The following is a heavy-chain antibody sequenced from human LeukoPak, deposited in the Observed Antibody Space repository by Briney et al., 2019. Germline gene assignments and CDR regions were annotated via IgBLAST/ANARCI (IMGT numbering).Heavy chain of an antibody. J-gene: IGHJ4*02. CDR3: ARDLGDSADY. D-gene: IGHD3-16*01. CDR1: GFTFSSYE. V-gene: IGHV3-21*01. Sequence: GGSLRLSCAASGFTFSSYEMNWVRQAPGKGLEWVSSISSSSSYIYYADSVKGRFTISRDNAKNSLYLQMNSLRAEDTAVYYCARDLGDSADYWGQGTLVTVSS. CDR2: ISSSSSYI.